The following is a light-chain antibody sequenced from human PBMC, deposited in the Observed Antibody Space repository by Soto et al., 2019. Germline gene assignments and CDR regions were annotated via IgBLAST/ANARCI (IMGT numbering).Light chain of an antibody. CDR2: DAS. CDR1: QSVSSY. V-gene: IGKV3-11*01. Sequence: EIVLTQSPATLSLSPGERATFSCRASQSVSSYLAWYQQKPGQAPRLLIYDASNRAAGIPARFSGSGSGTDFTLTISSLEPEDFAVYYCQQRSNWPTTFGGGTKVEI. CDR3: QQRSNWPTT. J-gene: IGKJ4*01.